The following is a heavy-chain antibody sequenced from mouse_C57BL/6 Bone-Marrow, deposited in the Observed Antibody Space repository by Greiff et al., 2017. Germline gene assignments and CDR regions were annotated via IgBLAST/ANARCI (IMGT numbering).Heavy chain of an antibody. CDR1: GFTFSDYG. CDR2: ISNLAYSI. J-gene: IGHJ1*03. V-gene: IGHV5-15*01. CDR3: ARRDYGSRWYFDV. D-gene: IGHD1-1*01. Sequence: EVKLVESGGGLVQPGGSLKLSCAASGFTFSDYGMAWVRQAPRKGPEWVAFISNLAYSIYYADTVTGRFTISRENAKNTLYLEMSSLRSEDTAMYYCARRDYGSRWYFDVWGTGTTVTVSS.